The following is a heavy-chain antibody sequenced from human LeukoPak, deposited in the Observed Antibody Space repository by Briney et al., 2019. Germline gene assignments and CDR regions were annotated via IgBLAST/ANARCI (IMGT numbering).Heavy chain of an antibody. CDR1: GFTFSNYW. Sequence: GGSLRLPCAGTGFTFSNYWMNWVRQAPGKGLEWVANIKEDGSRINYVDSVKGRFTISRDNAKNSVYLQMDSLRAEDTAVYYCAGSSGWLFDYWGQGILVAVSS. CDR3: AGSSGWLFDY. J-gene: IGHJ4*02. CDR2: IKEDGSRI. V-gene: IGHV3-7*01. D-gene: IGHD6-19*01.